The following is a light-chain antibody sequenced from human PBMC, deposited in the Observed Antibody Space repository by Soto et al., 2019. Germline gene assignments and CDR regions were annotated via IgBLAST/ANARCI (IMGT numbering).Light chain of an antibody. J-gene: IGLJ1*01. V-gene: IGLV2-14*01. CDR2: DVS. Sequence: QSVLTQPASVSGSPGLSIAISCTGTSSDVGGYNSVSWYQQHPGKAPKLMIYDVSNRPSGVSNRFSGSKSGNTASLTISGLQAEDEGVYYCSSYTTGGSYVFGTGTKLTVL. CDR3: SSYTTGGSYV. CDR1: SSDVGGYNS.